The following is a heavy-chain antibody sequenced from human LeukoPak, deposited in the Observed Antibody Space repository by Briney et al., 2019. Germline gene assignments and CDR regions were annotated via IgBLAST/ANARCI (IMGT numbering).Heavy chain of an antibody. CDR1: GYTFTGYY. J-gene: IGHJ4*02. V-gene: IGHV1-18*04. CDR3: ARDNPARQQLVRFPNFDY. CDR2: ISAYNGNT. Sequence: ASVKVSCKASGYTFTGYYMHWVRQAPGQGLEWMGWISAYNGNTNYAQKLQGRVTMTTDTSTSTAYMELRSLRSDDTAVYYCARDNPARQQLVRFPNFDYWGQGTLVTVSS. D-gene: IGHD6-13*01.